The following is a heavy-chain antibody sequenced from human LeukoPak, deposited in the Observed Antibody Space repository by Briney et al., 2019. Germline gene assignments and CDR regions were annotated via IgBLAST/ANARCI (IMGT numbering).Heavy chain of an antibody. V-gene: IGHV4-38-2*01. Sequence: SETLLLTCAVPGYFITCGYYWAWIRQPPGKGLEWNGIMYHSGSTYYNSSLKSRVTISVDTSKNQFSLMLSSVTAADTAVYYCARVVVVVAATRREDYWGQGTLVTVSS. D-gene: IGHD2-15*01. J-gene: IGHJ4*02. CDR3: ARVVVVVAATRREDY. CDR1: GYFITCGYY. CDR2: MYHSGST.